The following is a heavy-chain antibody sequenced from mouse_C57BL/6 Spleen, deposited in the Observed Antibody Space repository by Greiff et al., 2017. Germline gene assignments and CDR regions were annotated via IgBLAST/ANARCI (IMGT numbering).Heavy chain of an antibody. D-gene: IGHD1-1*01. V-gene: IGHV1-82*01. CDR2: IYPGDGDT. J-gene: IGHJ3*01. CDR1: GYAFSSSW. Sequence: VQLQESGPELVKPGASVKISCKASGYAFSSSWMNWVKQRPGKGLEWIGRIYPGDGDTNYNGKFKGKATLTADKSSSTAYMQLSSLTSEDSAVYFCARSHYYGSSYGLAYWGQGTLVTVSA. CDR3: ARSHYYGSSYGLAY.